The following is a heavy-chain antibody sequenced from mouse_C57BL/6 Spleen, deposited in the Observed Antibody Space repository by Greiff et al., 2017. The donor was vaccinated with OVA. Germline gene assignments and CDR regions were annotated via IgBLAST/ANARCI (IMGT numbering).Heavy chain of an antibody. J-gene: IGHJ2*01. CDR3: AREVITTVVAPFDY. D-gene: IGHD1-1*01. Sequence: EVQGVESGGGLVKPGGSLKLSCAASGFTFSSYAMSWVRQTPEKRLEWVATISDGGSYTYYPDNVKGRFTISRDNAKNNLYLQMSHLKSEDTAMYYCAREVITTVVAPFDYWGQGTTLTVSS. CDR2: ISDGGSYT. CDR1: GFTFSSYA. V-gene: IGHV5-4*01.